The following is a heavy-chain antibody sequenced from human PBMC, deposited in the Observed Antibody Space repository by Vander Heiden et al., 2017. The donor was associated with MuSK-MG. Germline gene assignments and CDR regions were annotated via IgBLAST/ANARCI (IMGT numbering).Heavy chain of an antibody. V-gene: IGHV5-51*01. CDR3: ARACSMTKVAFDY. Sequence: EVQLVQSGAEVKKPGESRKISCKGSGYSFTSYWIGWVSQMPGKGLEWMGIIYPGDSDTRYSPAVQGQVTISADKSSSTAYLQWRRMKASDTAMYYCARACSMTKVAFDYWGQGTMVTVSS. J-gene: IGHJ4*02. D-gene: IGHD4-4*01. CDR1: GYSFTSYW. CDR2: IYPGDSDT.